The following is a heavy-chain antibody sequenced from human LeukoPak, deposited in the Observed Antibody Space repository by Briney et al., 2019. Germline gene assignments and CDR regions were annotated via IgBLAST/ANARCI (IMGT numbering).Heavy chain of an antibody. D-gene: IGHD3-10*01. CDR1: GFTLSNYG. V-gene: IGHV3-23*01. CDR3: AKRGVVIRVFLVGFHKEAYYFDS. CDR2: LSGSGGGT. Sequence: GGSLRLSCAASGFTLSNYGMSWVRQAPGKGLEWVAGLSGSGGGTNYADSVQGRFTISRDNPKNTLYLQMNSLRAEDTAVYFCAKRGVVIRVFLVGFHKEAYYFDSWGQGALVTVSS. J-gene: IGHJ4*02.